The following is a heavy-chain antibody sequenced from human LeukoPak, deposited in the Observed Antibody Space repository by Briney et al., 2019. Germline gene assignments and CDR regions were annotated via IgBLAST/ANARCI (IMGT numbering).Heavy chain of an antibody. D-gene: IGHD6-19*01. CDR3: ARALTRYSTAWYGY. J-gene: IGHJ4*02. CDR1: GYTFTGYY. CDR2: VNPNSGDT. V-gene: IGHV1-2*02. Sequence: ASVKVSCKASGYTFTGYYLRWVRQAPGQGLEWMGCVNPNSGDTNYAQKFQGRVTLTRDTSITTAYMDLSSLTSDDTALYYCARALTRYSTAWYGYWGQGTLVTVSS.